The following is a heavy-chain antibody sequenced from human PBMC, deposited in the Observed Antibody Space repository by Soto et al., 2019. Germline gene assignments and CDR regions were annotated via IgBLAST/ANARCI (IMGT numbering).Heavy chain of an antibody. D-gene: IGHD6-6*01. CDR1: GFTFSSYG. CDR2: ISYDGSNK. Sequence: QVQRVESGGGVVQPGRSLRLSCAASGFTFSSYGMHWVRKAPGKGLEWVAVISYDGSNKYYADSVKGRFTISRDNSKNTLYLQMNSLRAEDTAVYYCARREGQLYYYYYGMDVWGQGTTVTVSS. CDR3: ARREGQLYYYYYGMDV. V-gene: IGHV3-30*03. J-gene: IGHJ6*02.